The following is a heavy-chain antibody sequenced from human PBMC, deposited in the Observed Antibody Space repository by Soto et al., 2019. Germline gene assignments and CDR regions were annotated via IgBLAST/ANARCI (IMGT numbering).Heavy chain of an antibody. V-gene: IGHV4-34*01. CDR1: GGSISANY. Sequence: PSETLSRTCTVSGGSISANYWSWIRQPPGKGLEWIGEINHSGGADYNPSLKSRVTISVDTSKNQFSLKLSSVTAADTAVYFCARDLVFHYWGQGTLVTVSS. CDR3: ARDLVFHY. D-gene: IGHD3-9*01. CDR2: INHSGGA. J-gene: IGHJ4*02.